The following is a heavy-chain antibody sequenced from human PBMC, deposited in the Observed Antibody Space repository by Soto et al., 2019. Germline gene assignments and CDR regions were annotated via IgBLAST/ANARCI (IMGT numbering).Heavy chain of an antibody. CDR1: GGSISSSSYY. V-gene: IGHV4-39*01. D-gene: IGHD5-18*01. CDR2: IYYSGST. Sequence: PSETLSLTCTVSGGSISSSSYYWGWIRQPPGKGLEWIGSIYYSGSTYYNTSLKSRVTISVDTSKNQFSLKLSSVTAADTAVYYCARHEAGYSYGHYYYYGMDVWGQGTTVTVSS. CDR3: ARHEAGYSYGHYYYYGMDV. J-gene: IGHJ6*02.